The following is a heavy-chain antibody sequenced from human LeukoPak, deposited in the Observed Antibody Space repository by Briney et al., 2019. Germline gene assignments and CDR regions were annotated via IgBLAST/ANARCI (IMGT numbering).Heavy chain of an antibody. CDR1: GGSISSGDYY. D-gene: IGHD3-22*01. J-gene: IGHJ4*02. CDR2: INHSGST. CDR3: ARGDFYDSSGYYYESPFDY. Sequence: SQTLSLTCTVSGGSISSGDYYWSWIRQPPGKGLEWIGEINHSGSTNYNPSLKSRVTISVDTSKNQFSLKLSSVTAADTAVYYCARGDFYDSSGYYYESPFDYWGQGTLVTVSS. V-gene: IGHV4-30-4*01.